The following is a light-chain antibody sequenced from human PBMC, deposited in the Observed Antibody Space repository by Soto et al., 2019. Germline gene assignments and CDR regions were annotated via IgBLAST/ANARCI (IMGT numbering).Light chain of an antibody. CDR2: LGS. J-gene: IGKJ4*01. CDR3: MQALPPAT. V-gene: IGKV2-28*01. CDR1: QSLLHSNGYNY. Sequence: DIVMTQSPLSLPVTPGEPASISCRSSQSLLHSNGYNYLDWYLQKPGQSPQLLIYLGSNRASGVPDRFSGSGSGTDFTLKISRVEAEDVGVYYCMQALPPATFGGGTKVEI.